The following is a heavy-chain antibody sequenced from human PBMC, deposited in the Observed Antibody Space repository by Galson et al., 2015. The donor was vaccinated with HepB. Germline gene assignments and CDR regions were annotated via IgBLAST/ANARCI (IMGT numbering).Heavy chain of an antibody. Sequence: SLRLSCAASGFTFSDYYMSWIRQAPGKGLEWVSYISSSSSYTNYADSVKGRFTISRDNAKNSLYLQMNSLRAEDTAVYYCARGGYSSSWYDFDYWGQGTLVTVSS. CDR3: ARGGYSSSWYDFDY. J-gene: IGHJ4*02. CDR1: GFTFSDYY. V-gene: IGHV3-11*05. CDR2: ISSSSSYT. D-gene: IGHD6-13*01.